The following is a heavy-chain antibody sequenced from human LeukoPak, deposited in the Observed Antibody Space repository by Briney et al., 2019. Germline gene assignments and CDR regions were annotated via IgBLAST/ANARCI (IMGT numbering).Heavy chain of an antibody. V-gene: IGHV1-18*01. CDR3: ARERGRRGMIVVPPVD. Sequence: GASVKVSCRASGYTFTSYGISWVRQAPGQGLEWMGWISAYNGNTNYAQKLQGRVTMTTDTSTSTAYMELRSLRSDDTAVYYCARERGRRGMIVVPPVDWGQGTLVTVSS. CDR1: GYTFTSYG. D-gene: IGHD3-22*01. J-gene: IGHJ4*02. CDR2: ISAYNGNT.